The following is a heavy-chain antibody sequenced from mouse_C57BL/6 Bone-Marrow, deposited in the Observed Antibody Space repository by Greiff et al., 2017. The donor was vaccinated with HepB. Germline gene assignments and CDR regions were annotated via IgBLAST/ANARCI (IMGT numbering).Heavy chain of an antibody. CDR1: GYTFTDYN. Sequence: EVQLQQSGPELVKPGASVKIPCKASGYTFTDYNMDWVKQSHGKSLEWIGDINPNNGGTIYNQKFKGKATLTVDKSSSTAYMELRSLTSEDTAVYYCARRLLWYPYAMDYWGQGTSVTVSS. CDR3: ARRLLWYPYAMDY. D-gene: IGHD2-1*01. J-gene: IGHJ4*01. V-gene: IGHV1-18*01. CDR2: INPNNGGT.